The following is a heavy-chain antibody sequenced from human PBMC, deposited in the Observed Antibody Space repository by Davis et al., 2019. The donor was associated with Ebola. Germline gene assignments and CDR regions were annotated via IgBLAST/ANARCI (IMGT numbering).Heavy chain of an antibody. D-gene: IGHD3-22*01. CDR2: IYYSGST. V-gene: IGHV4-61*01. CDR3: ARSITMIVVEHYFDY. J-gene: IGHJ4*02. Sequence: SETLSLTCTVSGGSISTRSYYWSWIRQPPGKGLEWIGYIYYSGSTNYNPSLKSRVTISVDTSKNQFSLKLSSVTAADTAVYYCARSITMIVVEHYFDYWGQGTLVTVSS. CDR1: GGSISTRSYY.